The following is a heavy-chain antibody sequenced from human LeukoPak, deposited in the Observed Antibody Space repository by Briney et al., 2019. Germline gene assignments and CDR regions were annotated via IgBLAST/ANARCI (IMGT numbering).Heavy chain of an antibody. J-gene: IGHJ1*01. CDR3: ATPAAGPGAEYSLY. CDR1: GFTFDDYA. Sequence: GGSLRLSCAASGFTFDDYAMHWVRQAPGKGLEWVSGISWNSGSIGYADSVKGRFTISRDNAKNSLDLQMNSLKVEDTAVYYCATPAAGPGAEYSLYWGQGTLVIVSS. V-gene: IGHV3-9*01. CDR2: ISWNSGSI. D-gene: IGHD6-13*01.